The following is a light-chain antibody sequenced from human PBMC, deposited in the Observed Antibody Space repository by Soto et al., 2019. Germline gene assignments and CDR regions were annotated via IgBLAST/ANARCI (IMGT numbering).Light chain of an antibody. V-gene: IGKV3-15*01. CDR2: GAS. Sequence: EIVMTQSPVTLSVSPGERATLSCRASRYVSSKLAWYQQKPGQAPRLLIYGASTRATGFPARFSGSGSGTEFTLTISSLQSEDFAVYYCQQYNEWPRTFGQGTTVEIK. CDR3: QQYNEWPRT. J-gene: IGKJ1*01. CDR1: RYVSSK.